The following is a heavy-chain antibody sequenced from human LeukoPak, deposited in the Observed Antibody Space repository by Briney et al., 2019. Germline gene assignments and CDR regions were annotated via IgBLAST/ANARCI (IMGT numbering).Heavy chain of an antibody. V-gene: IGHV4-39*07. CDR3: ARARNYYDSSGFYYEGDAFDI. J-gene: IGHJ3*02. CDR1: GGSISSSSYF. Sequence: SETLSLTCTVSGGSISSSSYFWGWIRQPPGKGLEWIGSIYYTGRTYYNPSLKSRVTISVDTSKNQFSLKLSSVTAADTAVYHCARARNYYDSSGFYYEGDAFDIWGQGTMVTVSS. D-gene: IGHD3-22*01. CDR2: IYYTGRT.